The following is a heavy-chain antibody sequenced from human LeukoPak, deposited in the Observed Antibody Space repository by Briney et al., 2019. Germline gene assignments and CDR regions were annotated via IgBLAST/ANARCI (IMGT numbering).Heavy chain of an antibody. J-gene: IGHJ6*03. CDR3: ARDGYCGGDCYSYYMDV. CDR2: IIPIFGTA. D-gene: IGHD2-21*01. V-gene: IGHV1-69*13. CDR1: GGTFSSYA. Sequence: ASVKVSCKASGGTFSSYAISWVRQAPGQGLEWMGGIIPIFGTANYAQKFQGRVTITADESTSTAYMELSSLRSEDTAVYYCARDGYCGGDCYSYYMDVWGKGTTVTISS.